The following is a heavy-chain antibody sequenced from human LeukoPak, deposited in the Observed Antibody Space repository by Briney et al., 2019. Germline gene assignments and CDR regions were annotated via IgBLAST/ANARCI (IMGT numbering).Heavy chain of an antibody. V-gene: IGHV4-30-4*01. CDR1: GGSISSSSYY. Sequence: SETLSLTCTVSGGSISSSSYYWSWIRQPPGKGLEWIGYIYYSGSTYYNPSLKSRVTISVDTSKNQFSLKLSSVTAADTAVYYCAREVLWFGESIGGGLDYWGQGTLVTVSS. J-gene: IGHJ4*02. D-gene: IGHD3-10*01. CDR3: AREVLWFGESIGGGLDY. CDR2: IYYSGST.